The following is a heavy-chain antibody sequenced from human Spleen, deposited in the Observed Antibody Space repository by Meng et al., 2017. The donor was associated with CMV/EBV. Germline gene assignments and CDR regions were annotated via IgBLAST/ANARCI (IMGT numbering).Heavy chain of an antibody. J-gene: IGHJ4*02. CDR2: LYSDGFT. Sequence: GGSLRLSCAASGFTVSSNYMSWVRQAPGKGLEWFSVLYSDGFTYYTDSVKGRFTISRDNSKNTLYLQMNSLRDEDTAVYYCARGRAQGYYFDYWGQGTLVTVSS. V-gene: IGHV3-53*05. CDR1: GFTVSSNY. CDR3: ARGRAQGYYFDY.